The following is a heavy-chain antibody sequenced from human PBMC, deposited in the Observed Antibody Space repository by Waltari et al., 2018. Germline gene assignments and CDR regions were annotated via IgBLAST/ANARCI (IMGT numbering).Heavy chain of an antibody. D-gene: IGHD3-3*01. CDR1: GGTFSSYA. J-gene: IGHJ4*02. CDR2: ISPSFGTA. Sequence: QVQLVQSGAEVKKPGSSVKVSCKASGGTFSSYAISWVRQAPGQGLEWMGSISPSFGTANYAQKFQGRVTITADKSTSTAYMELSSLRSEDTAVYYCASLSPSNVLRFLEPHWGQGTLVTVSS. CDR3: ASLSPSNVLRFLEPH. V-gene: IGHV1-69*08.